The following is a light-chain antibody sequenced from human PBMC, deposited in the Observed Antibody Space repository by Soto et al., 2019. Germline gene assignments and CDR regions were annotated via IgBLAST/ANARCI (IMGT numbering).Light chain of an antibody. Sequence: DIQMTQSPFSLSASVGDRVTITCQASQDISNHLNWYQQKPGKAPKLLIYDASNLETGVPSRFSGSGSGTDFTFTISSLQPEDIAIYYCQQYHDLLLTFGGGTKVEIK. CDR2: DAS. CDR1: QDISNH. V-gene: IGKV1-33*01. J-gene: IGKJ4*01. CDR3: QQYHDLLLT.